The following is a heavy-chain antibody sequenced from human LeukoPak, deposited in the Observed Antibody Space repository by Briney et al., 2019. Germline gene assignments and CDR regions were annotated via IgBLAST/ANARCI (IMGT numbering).Heavy chain of an antibody. CDR3: ARGFRGEKGGWAVAGNDYYYYMDV. D-gene: IGHD6-19*01. J-gene: IGHJ6*03. Sequence: ASVKVSCKASGYTFTSYGISWVRQAPGQGLEWMGWSSAYNGNTNYAQKLQGRVTMTTDTSTRTAYMELRSLRAEDTALYYCARGFRGEKGGWAVAGNDYYYYMDVWGKGTTVTVSS. CDR1: GYTFTSYG. CDR2: SSAYNGNT. V-gene: IGHV1-18*01.